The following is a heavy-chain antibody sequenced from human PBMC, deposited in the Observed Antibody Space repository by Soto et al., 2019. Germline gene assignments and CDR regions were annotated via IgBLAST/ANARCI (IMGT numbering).Heavy chain of an antibody. CDR3: AKGRSYYYYYGVDV. J-gene: IGHJ6*02. CDR1: GFTFSSYA. CDR2: ISGSGGST. V-gene: IGHV3-23*01. Sequence: PGGSLRLSCAAPGFTFSSYAMSWVRQAPGKGLEWVSAISGSGGSTYYADSVKGRFTISRDNSKSTLYLQMNSLRAEDTALYYCAKGRSYYYYYGVDVWGQGTTVTVSS.